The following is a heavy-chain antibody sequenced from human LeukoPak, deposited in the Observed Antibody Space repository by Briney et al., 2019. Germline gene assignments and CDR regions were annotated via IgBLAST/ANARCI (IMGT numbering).Heavy chain of an antibody. J-gene: IGHJ4*02. D-gene: IGHD3-16*01. CDR1: GFTFSSYG. V-gene: IGHV3-74*01. Sequence: GGSLRLSCAASGFTFSSYGMSWVRQTPGKGLVWVSRITNDGSTTNYADSVKGRFTISRDNAKNTLYLQMNSLRTEDTAVYYCTRDWCHYALDWGQGALVTVSS. CDR2: ITNDGSTT. CDR3: TRDWCHYALD.